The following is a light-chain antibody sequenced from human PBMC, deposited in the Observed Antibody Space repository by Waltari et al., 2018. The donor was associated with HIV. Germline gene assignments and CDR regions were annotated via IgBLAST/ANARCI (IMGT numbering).Light chain of an antibody. V-gene: IGLV2-23*02. CDR3: NSYATGSACV. CDR2: EVT. J-gene: IGLJ3*02. Sequence: QSALTQPASVSGSPGQSITISCTGTSSDVGSYTLVSWYQQHPGKAPKLMIYEVTKRPSGVSNRCSGSKSGNTASLTISGLQAEDEADYYCNSYATGSACVFGGGTKLTVL. CDR1: SSDVGSYTL.